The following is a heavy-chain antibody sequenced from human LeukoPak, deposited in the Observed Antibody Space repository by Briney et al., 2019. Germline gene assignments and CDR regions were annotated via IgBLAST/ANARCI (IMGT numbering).Heavy chain of an antibody. CDR1: GDSVSSNSAA. CDR2: TYYRSKWYY. J-gene: IGHJ4*02. Sequence: SQALSLTCAISGDSVSSNSAAWNWIRQSPSRGLEWLGRTYYRSKWYYDYAVAVKSRISINPDTSKNQFSLQLSSVTPEDTAVYYCARDPVGGSTILDYWGQGTLVTVSS. V-gene: IGHV6-1*01. CDR3: ARDPVGGSTILDY. D-gene: IGHD1-26*01.